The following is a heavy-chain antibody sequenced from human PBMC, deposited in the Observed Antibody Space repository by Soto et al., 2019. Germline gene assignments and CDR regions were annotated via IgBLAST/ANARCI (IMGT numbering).Heavy chain of an antibody. J-gene: IGHJ4*02. CDR1: YTFTSSA. CDR3: ARTLYGDNVDY. Sequence: YTFTSSAINWVRQATGPGPEWMGVMNTNRGNPGSTRKFQGRVTMTRNTSISTAYMELSSLRSEDTAVYYCARTLYGDNVDYWGQGTLVTVSS. D-gene: IGHD4-17*01. V-gene: IGHV1-8*01. CDR2: MNTNRGNP.